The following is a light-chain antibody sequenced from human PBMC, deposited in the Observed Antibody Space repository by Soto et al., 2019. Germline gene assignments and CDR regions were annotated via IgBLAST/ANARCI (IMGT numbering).Light chain of an antibody. CDR1: SSNIGAGYY. V-gene: IGLV1-40*01. CDR3: QSYDSSLSGSV. J-gene: IGLJ2*01. Sequence: QSVLTQPPSVSGAPGQRVTISCTGGSSNIGAGYYVHWYQQLPGTAPKLLIYGNSNRPSGVPDRFSGSKSGTSASLAITGLQAEDEADYYCQSYDSSLSGSVFGGGTKLTVL. CDR2: GNS.